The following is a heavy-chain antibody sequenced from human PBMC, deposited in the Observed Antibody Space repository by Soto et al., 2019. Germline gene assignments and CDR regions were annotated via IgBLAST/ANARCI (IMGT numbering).Heavy chain of an antibody. CDR1: GFTFSSYG. CDR2: IWYDGSNK. Sequence: QVQLVESGGGVVQPGRSLRLSCAASGFTFSSYGMHWVRQAPGKGLEWVAVIWYDGSNKYYADSVKGRFTISRDNSKNTLYLQMNSLRAEDTAVYYCARGHHLTGVVTPGRVYWGQGTLVTVSS. V-gene: IGHV3-33*01. D-gene: IGHD3-3*01. J-gene: IGHJ4*02. CDR3: ARGHHLTGVVTPGRVY.